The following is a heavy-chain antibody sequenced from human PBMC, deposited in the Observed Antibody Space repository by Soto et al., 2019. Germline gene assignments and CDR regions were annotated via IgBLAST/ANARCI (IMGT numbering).Heavy chain of an antibody. J-gene: IGHJ6*02. CDR1: GGSMRTSY. Sequence: SETLYLTCTVSGGSMRTSYWGWIRQPAGKPLEWIGRIYPSGPTNYNPSLKSRVTLSLDTSKNQFPLNLSSVTAADTAVYDCAREGASGFGMDVWGQGTTVTVSS. V-gene: IGHV4-4*07. CDR2: IYPSGPT. D-gene: IGHD1-26*01. CDR3: AREGASGFGMDV.